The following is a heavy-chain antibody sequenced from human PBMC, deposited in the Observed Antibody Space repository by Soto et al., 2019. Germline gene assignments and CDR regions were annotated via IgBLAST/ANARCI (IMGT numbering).Heavy chain of an antibody. V-gene: IGHV4-59*12. CDR3: ARMADPCFLAL. CDR2: IYYSGST. J-gene: IGHJ2*01. CDR1: GGTISRYY. Sequence: SETLPLTYAVSGGTISRYYWSWFRQPPGKGLEWIGYIYYSGSTNYNPSLKSRVTISVDTSKHQFSLSLNSVTAADTAVYYGARMADPCFLALWGRGT.